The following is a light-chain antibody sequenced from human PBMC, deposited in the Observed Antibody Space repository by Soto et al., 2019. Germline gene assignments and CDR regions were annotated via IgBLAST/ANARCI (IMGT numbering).Light chain of an antibody. J-gene: IGLJ3*02. V-gene: IGLV2-8*01. CDR1: SSDVGGYNF. Sequence: QSALTQPPSASGSPGQSVTISCTGTSSDVGGYNFVSWYQQHPGKVPKLIIYEVVKRPSGVPDRFSGSKSGNTASLTVSGLQAEDEADYCCSSYAGNNNWVFGGGTKLTVL. CDR3: SSYAGNNNWV. CDR2: EVV.